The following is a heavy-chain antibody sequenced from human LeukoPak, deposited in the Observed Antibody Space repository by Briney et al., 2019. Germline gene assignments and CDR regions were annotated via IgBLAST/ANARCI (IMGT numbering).Heavy chain of an antibody. CDR2: INPTGGST. CDR3: ARAPANKYDSRLPEDY. Sequence: ASVKVSCKASGYTFTSYYIHWVRQAPGQGLEWMGLINPTGGSTSYAQKFQGRVTITRDTSTSTVYMELSSLRSEDTAVYYCARAPANKYDSRLPEDYWGQGTLVTVSS. J-gene: IGHJ4*02. CDR1: GYTFTSYY. V-gene: IGHV1-46*01. D-gene: IGHD3-22*01.